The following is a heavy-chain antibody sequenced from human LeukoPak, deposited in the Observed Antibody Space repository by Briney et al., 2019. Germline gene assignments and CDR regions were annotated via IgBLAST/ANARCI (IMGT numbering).Heavy chain of an antibody. CDR3: ARGSGQKEDAFDI. CDR2: IYSGGST. V-gene: IGHV3-53*01. D-gene: IGHD6-19*01. CDR1: GFTVSSNY. J-gene: IGHJ3*02. Sequence: GGSLRLSCAASGFTVSSNYMSWVRQAPGKGLEWVSVIYSGGSTYYADSVKDRFTISRDNSKNTLYLQMNSLRAEDTAVYYCARGSGQKEDAFDIWGQGTMVTVSS.